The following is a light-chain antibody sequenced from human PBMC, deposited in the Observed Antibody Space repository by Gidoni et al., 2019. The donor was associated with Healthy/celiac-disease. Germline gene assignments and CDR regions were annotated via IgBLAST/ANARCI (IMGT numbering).Light chain of an antibody. J-gene: IGKJ3*01. CDR3: QQRSNWPPLFT. Sequence: EIVLTQSPATLSLSPVERATLSCRAIQSVSSYVAWYQQKPGQAPRLLIYDASNRATGIPARCSGSGSGTDFTLTISSREPEDFAVDYCQQRSNWPPLFTFGPGTKVEIK. CDR2: DAS. CDR1: QSVSSY. V-gene: IGKV3-11*01.